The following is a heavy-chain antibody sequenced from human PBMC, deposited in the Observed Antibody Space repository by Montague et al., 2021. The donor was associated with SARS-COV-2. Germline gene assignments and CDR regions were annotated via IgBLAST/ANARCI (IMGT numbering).Heavy chain of an antibody. D-gene: IGHD1-20*01. CDR3: ARGRRRYNWRDEPSYYYGMDV. CDR1: GGSLSGYY. Sequence: SETLSLTCAVYGGSLSGYYWSWIRQPPGKGLEWMGEINHSGSTNYNPSLKSRVTISLDTSKNQFSLKLSSVTAADTAVYYCARGRRRYNWRDEPSYYYGMDVWGQGTTVTVSS. CDR2: INHSGST. J-gene: IGHJ6*02. V-gene: IGHV4-34*01.